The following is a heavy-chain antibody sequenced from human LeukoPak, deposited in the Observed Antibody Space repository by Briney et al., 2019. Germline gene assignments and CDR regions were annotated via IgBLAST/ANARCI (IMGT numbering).Heavy chain of an antibody. D-gene: IGHD3-10*01. J-gene: IGHJ4*02. Sequence: SETLSLTCTVSGRSISSSTYYWDWIRQPPGKGLEYLGSIHYSGSTYYNPSLKSRATISVDTSKNQCSLRLSSVTASDTAVYYCARRYGSGSYFDYWGQGTLVTVSS. CDR3: ARRYGSGSYFDY. CDR2: IHYSGST. V-gene: IGHV4-39*01. CDR1: GRSISSSTYY.